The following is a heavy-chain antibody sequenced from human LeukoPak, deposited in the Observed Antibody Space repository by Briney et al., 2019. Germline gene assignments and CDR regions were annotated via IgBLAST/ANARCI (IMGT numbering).Heavy chain of an antibody. CDR1: GGSISSYY. D-gene: IGHD1-26*01. CDR2: IYTSGST. Sequence: SETLSLTCTVSGGSISSYYWSWIRQPAGKGLEWIGRIYTSGSTNYNPSLKSRVTMSVDTSKNQFSLKLSSVTAADTAVYYCARGPTVGATIFFDYWGQGTLVTVSS. CDR3: ARGPTVGATIFFDY. J-gene: IGHJ4*02. V-gene: IGHV4-4*07.